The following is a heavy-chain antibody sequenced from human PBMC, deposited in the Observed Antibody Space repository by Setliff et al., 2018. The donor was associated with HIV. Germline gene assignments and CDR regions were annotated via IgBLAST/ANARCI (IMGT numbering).Heavy chain of an antibody. CDR1: GYSISSGYY. CDR3: ARVGGKGYSNFLDS. D-gene: IGHD4-4*01. Sequence: SETLSLTCTVSGYSISSGYYWGWIRQPAGKGLEWIGRIYTSGSTNYNPSLKSRVTISVDTSKNEFSLELRSVTVADTAVYYCARVGGKGYSNFLDSWGQGALVTVSS. V-gene: IGHV4-61*02. J-gene: IGHJ4*02. CDR2: IYTSGST.